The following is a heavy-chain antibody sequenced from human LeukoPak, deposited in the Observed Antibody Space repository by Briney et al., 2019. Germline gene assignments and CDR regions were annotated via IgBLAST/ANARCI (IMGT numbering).Heavy chain of an antibody. Sequence: GGSLRLSCAASGFTFRNYAMNWVRQAPGKGLEWVSGISVSGGSTYYADSVEGRFTISRDNSKNTLYLQMDSLRAEDTAVYYCARDRAWNYFDYWGQGTLVTVSS. V-gene: IGHV3-23*01. J-gene: IGHJ4*02. CDR2: ISVSGGST. CDR3: ARDRAWNYFDY. CDR1: GFTFRNYA. D-gene: IGHD3-3*01.